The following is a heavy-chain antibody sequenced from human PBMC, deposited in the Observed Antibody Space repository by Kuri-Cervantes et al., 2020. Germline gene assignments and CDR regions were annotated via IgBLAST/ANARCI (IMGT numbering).Heavy chain of an antibody. CDR1: GGSISSYY. CDR3: ARGQDSSGWRIPSYYYGMDV. D-gene: IGHD6-19*01. V-gene: IGHV4-59*01. Sequence: LRLSCTVSGGSISSYYWSWIRQPPGKGREWIGYFYYGGSTNYNPSLKGRVTISVETSKNQFSLKLSAVTAADTAVYYLARGQDSSGWRIPSYYYGMDVWGQGTTVTVSS. CDR2: FYYGGST. J-gene: IGHJ6*02.